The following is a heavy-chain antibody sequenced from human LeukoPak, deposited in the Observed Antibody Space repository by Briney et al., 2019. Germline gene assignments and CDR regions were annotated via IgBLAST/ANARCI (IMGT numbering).Heavy chain of an antibody. V-gene: IGHV4-38-2*02. J-gene: IGHJ5*02. CDR2: IYHSGST. Sequence: PSETLSLTCTVSGYSISSGYYWGWIRQPPGKGLEWIGSIYHSGSTYYNPSLKSRVTISVDTSKNQFSLKLSSVTAADTAVYYCARGRGSSWDWFDPWGQGTLVTVSS. CDR1: GYSISSGYY. CDR3: ARGRGSSWDWFDP. D-gene: IGHD6-13*01.